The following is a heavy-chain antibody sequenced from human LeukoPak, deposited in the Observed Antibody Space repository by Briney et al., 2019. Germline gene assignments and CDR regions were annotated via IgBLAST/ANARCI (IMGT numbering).Heavy chain of an antibody. CDR3: ARAPYSGPRRHAFDI. CDR2: INHSGST. V-gene: IGHV4-34*01. CDR1: GGSFSGYY. Sequence: SETLSLTCAVYGGSFSGYYWSWIRQPPGKGLEWIGEINHSGSTNYNPSLKSRVTISVDTSKNQFSLKLSSVTAADTAVYYCARAPYSGPRRHAFDIRGQGTMVTVSS. D-gene: IGHD5-12*01. J-gene: IGHJ3*02.